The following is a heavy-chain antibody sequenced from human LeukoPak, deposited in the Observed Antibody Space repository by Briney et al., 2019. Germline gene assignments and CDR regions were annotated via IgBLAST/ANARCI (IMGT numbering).Heavy chain of an antibody. D-gene: IGHD3-10*01. J-gene: IGHJ5*02. V-gene: IGHV3-48*04. Sequence: PGGSLRLSCAASGFTFSSYSMTWVRQAPGKGLEWVSYISSSSSTTYYADSVKGRFTISRDNANAKNSLYLQMNSLRAEDTAVYYCAKGNKVVVRGEIDPWGQGTLVTVSS. CDR2: ISSSSSTT. CDR3: AKGNKVVVRGEIDP. CDR1: GFTFSSYS.